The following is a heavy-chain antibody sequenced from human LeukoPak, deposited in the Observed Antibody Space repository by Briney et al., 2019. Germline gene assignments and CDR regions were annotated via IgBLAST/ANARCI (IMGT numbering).Heavy chain of an antibody. Sequence: GASVKVSCKASGYIFTGFYVHWVRQAPGQGLEWMGRINPNSGGTHHAQKFQGRVTMSRDMSISTAYMELSSLTSDDTAVYYCARVRVTTTLKYYYYGMDVWGQGTTVTVSS. V-gene: IGHV1-2*06. J-gene: IGHJ6*02. CDR2: INPNSGGT. D-gene: IGHD4-17*01. CDR1: GYIFTGFY. CDR3: ARVRVTTTLKYYYYGMDV.